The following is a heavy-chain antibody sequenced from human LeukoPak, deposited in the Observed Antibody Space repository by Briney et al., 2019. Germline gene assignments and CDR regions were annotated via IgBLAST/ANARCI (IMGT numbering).Heavy chain of an antibody. CDR2: INPNSGGT. V-gene: IGHV1-2*02. CDR1: GYTFTGYY. CDR3: ARGDGSSGWYVYYFDY. Sequence: ASVKVSCKASGYTFTGYYMHWVRQATGQGLEWMGWINPNSGGTNYAQKFQGRVTMTRDTSISTAYMELSRLRSDDTAVYYCARGDGSSGWYVYYFDYWGQGTLVTVSS. D-gene: IGHD6-19*01. J-gene: IGHJ4*02.